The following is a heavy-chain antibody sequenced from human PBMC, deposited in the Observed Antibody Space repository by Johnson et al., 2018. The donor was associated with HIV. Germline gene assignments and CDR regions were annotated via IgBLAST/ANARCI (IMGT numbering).Heavy chain of an antibody. J-gene: IGHJ3*02. CDR3: AKESKWESRTPHAFDM. CDR2: IRYDGNSK. D-gene: IGHD1-26*01. CDR1: GFTFNTYG. V-gene: IGHV3-30*02. Sequence: QVQLVESGGGVVQPGGSLRLSCAASGFTFNTYGMDWVRQAPGKGLEWVAFIRYDGNSKYYIDSVKGQFTVSRDNSKNTLYLQMKSLRPEDTAVYYCAKESKWESRTPHAFDMWGQGTMVTVSS.